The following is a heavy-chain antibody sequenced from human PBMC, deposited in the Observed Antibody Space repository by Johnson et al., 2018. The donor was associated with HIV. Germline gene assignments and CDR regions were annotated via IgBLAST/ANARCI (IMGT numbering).Heavy chain of an antibody. CDR1: RFTFSSHA. CDR2: VSDHGRTT. V-gene: IGHV3-30*04. CDR3: ARAPGGSPRAAFDI. J-gene: IGHJ3*02. Sequence: VQLVESGGGVERPGGSLRLSCAASRFTFSSHAMHWVRQAPGKGLEWVAVVSDHGRTTYFADSVKGRFTISRDNAKNSLYLQMNSLRAEDTALYYCARAPGGSPRAAFDIWGQGTMVTVSS. D-gene: IGHD2-15*01.